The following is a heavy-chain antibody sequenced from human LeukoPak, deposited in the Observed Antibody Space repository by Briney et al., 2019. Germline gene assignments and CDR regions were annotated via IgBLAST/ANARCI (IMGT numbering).Heavy chain of an antibody. CDR3: ARDESSGGHYAFDI. Sequence: GASVKVSCKASGGTFSSYAISWVRQAPGQGLEWMGGIIPIFGTANYAQKFQGRVTITTDESTSTAYMELSSLRSEDTVMYYCARDESSGGHYAFDIWGQGTMVTVSS. CDR1: GGTFSSYA. J-gene: IGHJ3*02. CDR2: IIPIFGTA. D-gene: IGHD2-15*01. V-gene: IGHV1-69*05.